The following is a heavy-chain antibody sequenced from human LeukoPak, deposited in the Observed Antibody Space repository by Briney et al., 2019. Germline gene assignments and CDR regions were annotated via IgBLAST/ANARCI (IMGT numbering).Heavy chain of an antibody. CDR1: GFTFSSYA. D-gene: IGHD4-23*01. V-gene: IGHV3-30-3*01. CDR3: ARDENGGNSN. CDR2: ISYDGSNK. Sequence: PGRSLRLSCAASGFTFSSYAMHWVRQAPGKGLEWVAVISYDGSNKYYADSVKGRFTISRDNSKNTLYLQMNSLRAEDTAVYYCARDENGGNSNWGQGTLVTVSS. J-gene: IGHJ4*02.